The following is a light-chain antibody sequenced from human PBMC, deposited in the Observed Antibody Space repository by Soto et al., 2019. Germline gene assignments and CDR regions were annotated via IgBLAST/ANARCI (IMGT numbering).Light chain of an antibody. V-gene: IGLV2-14*01. CDR1: SSDVGGYNY. J-gene: IGLJ1*01. Sequence: QSALTQPASVSGSPGQSITISCTGTSSDVGGYNYVSWYQHHPGKAPELMIFEVSNRPSGVSHRFSGSKSGNTASLTISGLQTEDEGDYYCSSYTSSSTRVFGTGTKHTVL. CDR3: SSYTSSSTRV. CDR2: EVS.